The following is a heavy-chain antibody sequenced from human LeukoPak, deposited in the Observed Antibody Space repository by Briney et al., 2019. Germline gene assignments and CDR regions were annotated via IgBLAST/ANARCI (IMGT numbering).Heavy chain of an antibody. Sequence: GASVKVSCKASGCTFTSYGISWVRQAPGQGLEWMGWINPNSGGTNYAQKFQGRVTMTRDTSISTAYMELSRLRSDDTAVYYCARETQKYCSSTSCFHYYYYYMDVWGKGTTVTISS. V-gene: IGHV1-2*02. D-gene: IGHD2-2*01. CDR2: INPNSGGT. J-gene: IGHJ6*03. CDR1: GCTFTSYG. CDR3: ARETQKYCSSTSCFHYYYYYMDV.